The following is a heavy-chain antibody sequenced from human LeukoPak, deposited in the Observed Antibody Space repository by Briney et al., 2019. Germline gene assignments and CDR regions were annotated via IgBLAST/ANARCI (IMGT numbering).Heavy chain of an antibody. D-gene: IGHD3-10*01. CDR3: AIPPLSGTGSSRPLAEMDV. Sequence: GGSLRLSCAASGFTFSSYAMYWVRQAPGKGLEWISYISHTGSTMSYADSVKGRFTISRDNARNSLHLQMNSLRAEDTAVYYCAIPPLSGTGSSRPLAEMDVWGQGTTVTVSS. CDR1: GFTFSSYA. CDR2: ISHTGSTM. V-gene: IGHV3-48*04. J-gene: IGHJ6*02.